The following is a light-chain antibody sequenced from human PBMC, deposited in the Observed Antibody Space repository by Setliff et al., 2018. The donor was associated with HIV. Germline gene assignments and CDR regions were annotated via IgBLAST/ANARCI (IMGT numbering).Light chain of an antibody. Sequence: QSVLTQPTSLSWSPGQSITISCTGTSSDVGLYNFVSWYQQHPGKVPKLIIYDVTNRPSGIAHRFSGAKSGNTASLTISGLQADDEADYYCSSFRTSRKFVFGTGTKV. CDR2: DVT. V-gene: IGLV2-14*01. CDR3: SSFRTSRKFV. CDR1: SSDVGLYNF. J-gene: IGLJ1*01.